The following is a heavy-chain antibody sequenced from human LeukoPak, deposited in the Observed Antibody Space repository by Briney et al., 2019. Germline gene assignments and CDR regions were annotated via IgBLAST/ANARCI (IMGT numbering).Heavy chain of an antibody. J-gene: IGHJ4*02. CDR2: VNPSGGST. Sequence: VASAKVSCKASGYTFTSYYIHWVRQAPGQGLEWMGIVNPSGGSTSYAQNFQGRVTVTRDTSTNTVYMELSSLRSGDTAVYYCAGSTMVRGVWDYWGQGTLVTVSS. CDR1: GYTFTSYY. V-gene: IGHV1-46*01. D-gene: IGHD3-10*01. CDR3: AGSTMVRGVWDY.